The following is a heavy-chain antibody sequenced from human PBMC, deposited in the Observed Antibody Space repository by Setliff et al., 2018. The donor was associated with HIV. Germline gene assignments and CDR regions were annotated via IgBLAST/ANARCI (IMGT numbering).Heavy chain of an antibody. CDR2: IYSDGRT. CDR1: GFTVSRNY. Sequence: GESLKISCAASGFTVSRNYMSWVRQAPGKGLEWVSIIYSDGRTYYADSVKGRFTISGDNSKNMLYLQMNSLRAEDTALYYCARDHKYYDSSDWVVGFDIWGQGTMVTVSS. J-gene: IGHJ3*02. CDR3: ARDHKYYDSSDWVVGFDI. V-gene: IGHV3-66*01. D-gene: IGHD3-22*01.